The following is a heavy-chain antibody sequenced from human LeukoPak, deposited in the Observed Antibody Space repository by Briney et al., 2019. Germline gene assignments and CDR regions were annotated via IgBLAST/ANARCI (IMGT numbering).Heavy chain of an antibody. CDR3: ARHTRGDGSAYLSWFDP. J-gene: IGHJ5*02. CDR1: GGSISTYY. D-gene: IGHD3-22*01. V-gene: IGHV4-59*08. CDR2: IYHSGST. Sequence: SETLSLTCTVSGGSISTYYWSWIRQPPGKGLEWIGYIYHSGSTNYNPSLKSRVTISVDTSKNQFSLKLSSVTAADTAVYYCARHTRGDGSAYLSWFDPWGQGTLVTVSS.